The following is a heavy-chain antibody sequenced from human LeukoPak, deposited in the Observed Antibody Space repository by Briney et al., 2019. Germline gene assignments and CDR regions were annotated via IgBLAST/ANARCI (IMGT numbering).Heavy chain of an antibody. CDR2: INHSGST. Sequence: SETLSLTCAVYGVSFSGYYWSWIRQPPGKGLEWIGEINHSGSTNYNPSLKSRVTISVDTSKNQFSLKLSSVTAADTAVYYCARVTTRDWFDPWGQGTLVTVSS. V-gene: IGHV4-34*01. J-gene: IGHJ5*02. CDR3: ARVTTRDWFDP. CDR1: GVSFSGYY. D-gene: IGHD4-11*01.